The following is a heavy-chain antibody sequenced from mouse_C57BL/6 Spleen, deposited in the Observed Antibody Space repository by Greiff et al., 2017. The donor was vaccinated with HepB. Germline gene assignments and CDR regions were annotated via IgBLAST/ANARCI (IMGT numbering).Heavy chain of an antibody. CDR3: AREKGYYDYDFFDY. J-gene: IGHJ2*01. Sequence: EVQLVESGPGLVKPSQSLSLTCSVTGYSITSGYYWNWIRQFPGNKLEWMGYISYDGSNNYNPSLKNRISITRDTSKNQFFLKLNSVTTEDTATYYCAREKGYYDYDFFDYWDQGTTLTVSS. CDR1: GYSITSGYY. CDR2: ISYDGSN. D-gene: IGHD2-4*01. V-gene: IGHV3-6*01.